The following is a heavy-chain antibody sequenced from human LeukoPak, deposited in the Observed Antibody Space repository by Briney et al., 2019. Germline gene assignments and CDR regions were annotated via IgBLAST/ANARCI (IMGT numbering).Heavy chain of an antibody. CDR2: ISSSGSTI. Sequence: GRSLRLSCAASGFTFSSYAMHWVRQAPGKGLEWVSYISSSGSTIYYADSVKGRFTISRDNAKNSLYLQMNSLRAEDTAVYYCARGAAAFLYYFDYWGQGTLVTVSS. CDR1: GFTFSSYA. V-gene: IGHV3-48*04. CDR3: ARGAAAFLYYFDY. D-gene: IGHD6-13*01. J-gene: IGHJ4*02.